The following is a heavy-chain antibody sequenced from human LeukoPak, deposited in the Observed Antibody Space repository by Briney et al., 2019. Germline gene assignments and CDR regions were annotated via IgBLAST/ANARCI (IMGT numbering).Heavy chain of an antibody. CDR1: GFNFIDYG. D-gene: IGHD3-16*01. Sequence: GGSLRLFCTASGFNFIDYGVAWVRQAPGTGLEWVSLISGGGGATYYADSVKGRFSISRDDSKHTLRLQMNSLRAEDTAVYYCANVKGGSIFPYFFDSWGQGTLVTVSS. CDR2: ISGGGGAT. V-gene: IGHV3-23*01. CDR3: ANVKGGSIFPYFFDS. J-gene: IGHJ4*02.